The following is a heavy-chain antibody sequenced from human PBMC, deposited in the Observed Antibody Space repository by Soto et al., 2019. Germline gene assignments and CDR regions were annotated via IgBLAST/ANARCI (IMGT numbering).Heavy chain of an antibody. D-gene: IGHD3-22*01. J-gene: IGHJ3*02. Sequence: GASVKVSCKASGYTFTSYGISWVRQAPGQGLEWMGWISAYNGNTNYAQKLQGRVTMTTDTSTSTAYMELRSLRFDDTAVYYCARVFSLTYYYDSSGLEDAFDIWGQGTMVTVSS. CDR3: ARVFSLTYYYDSSGLEDAFDI. CDR1: GYTFTSYG. CDR2: ISAYNGNT. V-gene: IGHV1-18*01.